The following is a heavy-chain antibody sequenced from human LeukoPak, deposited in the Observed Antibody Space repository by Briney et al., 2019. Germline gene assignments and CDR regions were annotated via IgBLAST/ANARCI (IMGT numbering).Heavy chain of an antibody. V-gene: IGHV3-23*01. Sequence: GGSLRLSCAASGFTFSSYSMNWVRQAPGKGLEWVSAISGSGGSTYYADSVKGRFTISRDNSKNTLYLQMNSLRAEDTAVYYCAKGHTLVDWFDPWGQGTLVTVSS. CDR3: AKGHTLVDWFDP. J-gene: IGHJ5*02. CDR1: GFTFSSYS. D-gene: IGHD1-26*01. CDR2: ISGSGGST.